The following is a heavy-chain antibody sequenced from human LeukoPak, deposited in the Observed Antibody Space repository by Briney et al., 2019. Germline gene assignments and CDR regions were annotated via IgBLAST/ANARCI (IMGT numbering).Heavy chain of an antibody. CDR2: ISGSSGST. CDR1: GFTVSSNY. Sequence: GGSLILSCAASGFTVSSNYMSWVGQAQGNGPQLVSAISGSSGSTYYADSVKGRFTISRDNSKNTLYVQMNSLRAEDTAVYYCAKRYCSSTSCSFFDFWGQGTLVTVSS. D-gene: IGHD2-2*01. CDR3: AKRYCSSTSCSFFDF. V-gene: IGHV3-23*01. J-gene: IGHJ4*02.